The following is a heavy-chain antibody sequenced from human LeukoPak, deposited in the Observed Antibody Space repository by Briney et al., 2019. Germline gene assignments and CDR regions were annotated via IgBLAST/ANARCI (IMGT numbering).Heavy chain of an antibody. D-gene: IGHD3-3*01. V-gene: IGHV1-8*03. CDR3: AIFWSATGAFDI. Sequence: ASVKVSCKASGYTFTSYGISWVRQATGQGLEWMGWMNPNSGNTGYAQKFQGRVTITRNTSISTAYMELSSLRSEDTAVYYCAIFWSATGAFDIWGQGTVVTVSS. CDR2: MNPNSGNT. J-gene: IGHJ3*02. CDR1: GYTFTSYG.